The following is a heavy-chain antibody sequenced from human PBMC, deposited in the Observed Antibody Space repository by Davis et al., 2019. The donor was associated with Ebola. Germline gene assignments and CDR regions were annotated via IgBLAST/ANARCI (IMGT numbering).Heavy chain of an antibody. D-gene: IGHD2-8*01. CDR3: TRLAYTNGWFYFDS. CDR2: IFWDYDR. J-gene: IGHJ4*02. Sequence: SGPTLAKPTQTLTLTCTFPGCPLSTSGMGVGWIRQPHGKALERLGFIFWDYDRRYSPSLKSRLTITKDTSKNQVVLTNTNMDPADTATYYCTRLAYTNGWFYFDSWGQGSLVTVSS. CDR1: GCPLSTSGMG. V-gene: IGHV2-5*02.